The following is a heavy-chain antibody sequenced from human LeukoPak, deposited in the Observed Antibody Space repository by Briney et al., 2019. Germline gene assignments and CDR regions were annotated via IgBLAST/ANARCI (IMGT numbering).Heavy chain of an antibody. J-gene: IGHJ5*02. CDR1: GGSISSYY. CDR3: AREGYSNNWFDP. V-gene: IGHV4-59*12. CDR2: IYYSGST. Sequence: SETLSLTCTVSGGSISSYYWSWIRQPPGKGLEWIGYIYYSGSTYYNPSLKSRVTISVDTSKNQFSLKLSSVTAADTAVYYCAREGYSNNWFDPWGQGTLVTVSS. D-gene: IGHD5-24*01.